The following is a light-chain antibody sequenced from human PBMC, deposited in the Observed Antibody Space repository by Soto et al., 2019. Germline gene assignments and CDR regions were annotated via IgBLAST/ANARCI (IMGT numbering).Light chain of an antibody. CDR2: GAS. CDR1: QSVSSN. CDR3: QQYSNWPRT. Sequence: EIVMTQSPATLSVSPGERATLSCRASQSVSSNLAWYQQHSGQAPRLLIYGASTRATGIPARFSGSGSGAEFTLTISSLQSNEFAVYYYQQYSNWPRTFGQGTKMEIK. J-gene: IGKJ1*01. V-gene: IGKV3-15*01.